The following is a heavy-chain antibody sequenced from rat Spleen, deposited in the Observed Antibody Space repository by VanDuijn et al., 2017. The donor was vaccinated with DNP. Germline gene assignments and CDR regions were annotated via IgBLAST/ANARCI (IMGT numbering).Heavy chain of an antibody. J-gene: IGHJ2*01. Sequence: QVELKESGPGLVQPSQTLSLTCTVSGFSLTNYHVHWVRQASGKGPEWMAKMWYVGDTAFNSALKSRLSISRDTSKNQVLLELNSLQTEDTGTYYCTRDLYSFDDWGQGVMVTVSS. CDR3: TRDLYSFDD. CDR1: GFSLTNYH. CDR2: MWYVGDT. V-gene: IGHV2-32*01.